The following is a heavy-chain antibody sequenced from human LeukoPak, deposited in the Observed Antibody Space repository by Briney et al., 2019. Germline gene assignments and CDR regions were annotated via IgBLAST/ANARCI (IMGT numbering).Heavy chain of an antibody. CDR3: TRGWTYSGYVPDY. CDR1: GFTFSNYA. V-gene: IGHV3-23*01. D-gene: IGHD5-12*01. Sequence: GGSLRLSCAASGFTFSNYAMNWVRQAPGKGLEWVSGISGSGGSTYYADSVKGRFTISRDNSKKTLYLQMNSLRAEDTAVYYCTRGWTYSGYVPDYWGQGTLVTVSS. J-gene: IGHJ4*02. CDR2: ISGSGGST.